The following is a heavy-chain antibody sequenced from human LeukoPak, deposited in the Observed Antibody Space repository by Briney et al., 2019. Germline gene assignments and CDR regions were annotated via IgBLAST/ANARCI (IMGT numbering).Heavy chain of an antibody. V-gene: IGHV4-39*01. CDR2: FYSSGST. CDR3: ARQARYYYGSGSRWFDP. J-gene: IGHJ5*02. D-gene: IGHD3-10*01. CDR1: GGSISSDSDY. Sequence: SETLSLTCTVSGGSISSDSDYWGWVRQPPGEGLEWIGSFYSSGSTYSNPSLKSRVTISVDTSKNQFSLKLSSVTAADTAVYYCARQARYYYGSGSRWFDPWGQGTLVTVSS.